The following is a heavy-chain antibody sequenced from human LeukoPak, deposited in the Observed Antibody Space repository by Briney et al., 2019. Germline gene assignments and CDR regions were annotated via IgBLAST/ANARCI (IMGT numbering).Heavy chain of an antibody. J-gene: IGHJ6*04. CDR1: GFTFSSYG. D-gene: IGHD3-10*01. V-gene: IGHV3-33*01. Sequence: GRSLRLSCAASGFTFSSYGMHWVRQAPGKGLEWVAVIWYDGSNKYYADSVKGRFTISRDNSKNTLYLQMNSLRAEDTAVYYSARSGSGSYYYYYYYGMDVWGKGTTVTVSS. CDR2: IWYDGSNK. CDR3: ARSGSGSYYYYYYYGMDV.